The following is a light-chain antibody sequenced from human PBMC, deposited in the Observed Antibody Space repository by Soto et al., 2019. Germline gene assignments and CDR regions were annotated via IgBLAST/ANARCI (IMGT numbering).Light chain of an antibody. CDR2: LNSDGSH. V-gene: IGLV4-69*01. CDR1: SGHSNYA. CDR3: PTWGSGIVV. Sequence: QLVLTQSPSASASLGASVKLTCTLSSGHSNYAIAWHQQQSEKGPRYLMKLNSDGSHSKGDGIPDRFSGSSSGAERYLTISSPQSEDEADYYWPTWGSGIVVFGGGTKLTVL. J-gene: IGLJ2*01.